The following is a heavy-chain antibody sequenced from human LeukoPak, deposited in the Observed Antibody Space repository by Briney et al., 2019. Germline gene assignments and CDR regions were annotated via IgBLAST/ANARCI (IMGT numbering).Heavy chain of an antibody. CDR3: ARVFRGWYELDY. D-gene: IGHD6-19*01. J-gene: IGHJ4*02. V-gene: IGHV1-8*01. Sequence: ASVKVSCKASGYTFTSYDINWVRQATGQGLEWMGWMNPNSGNTGYAQKFQGRVTMTRNTSISTAYMELNSLRSEDTAVYYCARVFRGWYELDYWGQGTLVTVSS. CDR1: GYTFTSYD. CDR2: MNPNSGNT.